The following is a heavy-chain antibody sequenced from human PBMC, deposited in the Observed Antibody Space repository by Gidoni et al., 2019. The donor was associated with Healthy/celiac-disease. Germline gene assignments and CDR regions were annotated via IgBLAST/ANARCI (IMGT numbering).Heavy chain of an antibody. CDR1: GGSLSSGGYS. Sequence: QLQLQESVSGLVTPSHTLSLTCAVSGGSLSSGGYSSSWIRQPPGKGLEWIGYIYHSGSTYYNPSLKSRGTISVDRSKNQFYLKLSSVTAADTAVYYCARGGSYAAFDIWGQGTMVTVSS. J-gene: IGHJ3*02. CDR3: ARGGSYAAFDI. D-gene: IGHD1-26*01. CDR2: IYHSGST. V-gene: IGHV4-30-2*01.